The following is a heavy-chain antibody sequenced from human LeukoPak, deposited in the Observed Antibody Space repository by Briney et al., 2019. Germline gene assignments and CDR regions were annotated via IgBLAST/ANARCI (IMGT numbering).Heavy chain of an antibody. Sequence: GRSLRLSCAASEFAFSDYGMHWVRQAPGKGLEWVAVIWYDGSDKYYADSVKGRFTISRDNSKNTVYLQMNSLRAEDTALYYCARDLSRGPRRGTFDIWGQGTMVTVSS. J-gene: IGHJ3*02. CDR2: IWYDGSDK. V-gene: IGHV3-33*01. CDR3: ARDLSRGPRRGTFDI. CDR1: EFAFSDYG. D-gene: IGHD6-13*01.